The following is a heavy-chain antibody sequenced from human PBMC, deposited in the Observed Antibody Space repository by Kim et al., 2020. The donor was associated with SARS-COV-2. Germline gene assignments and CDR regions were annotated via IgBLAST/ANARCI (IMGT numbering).Heavy chain of an antibody. D-gene: IGHD6-13*01. J-gene: IGHJ3*02. CDR3: ARGGKSYSSSWWGAFDI. Sequence: VKGRFTISRDNAKNSLYLQINSLRAEDTAVYYCARGGKSYSSSWWGAFDIWGQGTMVTVSS. V-gene: IGHV3-11*04.